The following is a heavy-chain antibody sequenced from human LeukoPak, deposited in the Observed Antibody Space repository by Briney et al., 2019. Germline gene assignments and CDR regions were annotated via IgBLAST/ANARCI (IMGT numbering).Heavy chain of an antibody. V-gene: IGHV3-7*05. CDR3: AREGREGYNYPALDF. CDR1: GFSFGSYW. CDR2: MKHDGIEK. Sequence: GGSLRLSCVASGFSFGSYWMAWVRQAPGKGLEWVANMKHDGIEKYHVDSVKGRFTISRDNTKDSLYLHMSSLRVEDTAVYYCAREGREGYNYPALDFWGQGILVTVSS. D-gene: IGHD5-24*01. J-gene: IGHJ4*02.